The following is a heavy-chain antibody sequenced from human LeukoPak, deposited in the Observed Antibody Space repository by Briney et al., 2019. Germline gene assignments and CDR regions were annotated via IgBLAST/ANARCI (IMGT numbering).Heavy chain of an antibody. D-gene: IGHD3-22*01. J-gene: IGHJ4*02. CDR2: VKQDGSEK. CDR3: ARVASSGYYYFSDY. CDR1: GFTFNGYW. Sequence: GGSLRLSCAASGFTFNGYWMNWVRQAPGKGLEWVANVKQDGSEKFYVDSVKGRFTISRDNAKNSLYLHMNSLRVEDTAVYYCARVASSGYYYFSDYWGQGTLVTVSS. V-gene: IGHV3-7*01.